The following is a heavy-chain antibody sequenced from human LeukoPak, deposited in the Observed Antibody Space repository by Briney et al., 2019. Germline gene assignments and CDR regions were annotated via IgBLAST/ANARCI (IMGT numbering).Heavy chain of an antibody. CDR1: GGSFSGYY. J-gene: IGHJ6*03. Sequence: SETLSLTCTVYGGSFSGYYWSWIRQTPGKGLEWIGEINHSGIINYNPSLKSRVTISVDTSNKQFSLKLTSVTAADTAVYYCARVGPWVNPDYYYYYMDVWGKGTTVTVSS. D-gene: IGHD1-14*01. CDR2: INHSGII. CDR3: ARVGPWVNPDYYYYYMDV. V-gene: IGHV4-34*01.